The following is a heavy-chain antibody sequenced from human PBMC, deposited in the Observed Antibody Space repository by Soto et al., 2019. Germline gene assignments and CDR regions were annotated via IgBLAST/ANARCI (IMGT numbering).Heavy chain of an antibody. J-gene: IGHJ3*01. CDR1: GFTFDRHA. CDR3: SKDILLGKSGSYPDARDA. V-gene: IGHV3-9*01. CDR2: ISWNNGNI. D-gene: IGHD1-26*01. Sequence: EVQLVESGGGLAQPGTSLRLSCAASGFTFDRHAMHWVRQAPGKGLEWVSGISWNNGNIAYAASVKGRFTISRDNAKNSLYLQMERLRTEDTALYYCSKDILLGKSGSYPDARDAWCQGIMVTVSP.